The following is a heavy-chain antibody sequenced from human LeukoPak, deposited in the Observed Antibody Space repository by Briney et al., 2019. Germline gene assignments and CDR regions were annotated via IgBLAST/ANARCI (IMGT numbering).Heavy chain of an antibody. CDR3: ARDDGGATYPGFQH. CDR1: GYTFTDYY. D-gene: IGHD1-26*01. Sequence: ASVKVSCKPSGYTFTDYYIHWVRQAPGQGLEWMGWINPDSGYTNYAQKFQGRVTMTRDTSINTAYMELSRLTSDDTAVYYCARDDGGATYPGFQHWGQGTLVTVSS. V-gene: IGHV1-2*02. CDR2: INPDSGYT. J-gene: IGHJ1*01.